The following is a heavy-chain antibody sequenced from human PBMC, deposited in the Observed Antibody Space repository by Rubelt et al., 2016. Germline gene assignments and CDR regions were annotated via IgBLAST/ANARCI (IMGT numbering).Heavy chain of an antibody. Sequence: QVQLQESGPGLVKPSETLSLICTVSGYSISSGYYWGWIRQPPGKGPEWIGYVYYTGSTHYNPSLKSRVTISADRSKNQPSLKRSSVTAAGTGVYYCARHIPSARGGVEAFDIWGQGTMVTVSS. D-gene: IGHD3-10*01. CDR2: VYYTGST. J-gene: IGHJ3*02. V-gene: IGHV4-38-2*02. CDR3: ARHIPSARGGVEAFDI. CDR1: GYSISSGYY.